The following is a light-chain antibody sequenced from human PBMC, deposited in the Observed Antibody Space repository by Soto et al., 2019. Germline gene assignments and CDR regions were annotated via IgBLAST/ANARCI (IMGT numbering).Light chain of an antibody. V-gene: IGLV1-40*01. CDR1: TSNIGAGYD. CDR2: GNS. Sequence: QSVLTQPPSVSGAPGQRVTISCTGGTSNIGAGYDVHWYQQLPGTAPKLLIYGNSNQPSGVPDRFSGSKSGTSASLAITGLQAEDEGDYYCQSNDSSLSGYVFGTGTKVTVL. CDR3: QSNDSSLSGYV. J-gene: IGLJ1*01.